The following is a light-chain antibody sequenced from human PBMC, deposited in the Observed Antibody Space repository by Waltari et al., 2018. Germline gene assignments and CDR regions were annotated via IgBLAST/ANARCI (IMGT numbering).Light chain of an antibody. Sequence: DIQMTQSPSSLSASVGDRVTITCRASQNINNFLNWYQQKPWKAPNLLIYTTSTLQSGVPSRFSGGGSGTDFTLTISSLQPEDFATYYCQQSSSTPFTFGPGTKVDIK. J-gene: IGKJ3*01. CDR1: QNINNF. V-gene: IGKV1-39*01. CDR2: TTS. CDR3: QQSSSTPFT.